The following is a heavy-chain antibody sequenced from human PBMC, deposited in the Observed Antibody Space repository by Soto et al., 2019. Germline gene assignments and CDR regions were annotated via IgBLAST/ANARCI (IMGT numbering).Heavy chain of an antibody. V-gene: IGHV3-23*01. J-gene: IGHJ6*03. CDR1: GFTFSSYA. Sequence: EVQLLESGGGLVQPGGSLRLSCAASGFTFSSYAMSWVRQAPGKGLEWVSAISGSGGSTYYADSVKGRFTISRDNSKNTLYLQMNSRRAEDTAVYYCAKDPRFLEGPYYYYSMDVWGKGTTVTVSS. CDR2: ISGSGGST. D-gene: IGHD3-3*01. CDR3: AKDPRFLEGPYYYYSMDV.